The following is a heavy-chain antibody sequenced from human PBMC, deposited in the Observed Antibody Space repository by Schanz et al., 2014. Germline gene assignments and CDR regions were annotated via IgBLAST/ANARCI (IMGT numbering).Heavy chain of an antibody. Sequence: EVQLLESGGALVQPGRSLRLSCSVSGFTFSGCALSWVRQAPGKGLEWVGFIRSKAYGGTTDYAASLKGRFTISRDDSTSNAYLQMNSLKTNDTAIYYCSTHGDATGTYYANDYWGQGTLVTVSS. J-gene: IGHJ4*02. CDR1: GFTFSGCA. CDR2: IRSKAYGGTT. CDR3: STHGDATGTYYANDY. D-gene: IGHD3-10*01. V-gene: IGHV3-49*04.